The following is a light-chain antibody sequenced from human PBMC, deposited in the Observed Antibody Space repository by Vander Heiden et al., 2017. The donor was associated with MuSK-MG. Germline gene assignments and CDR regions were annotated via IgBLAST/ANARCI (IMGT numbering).Light chain of an antibody. CDR1: SRDVGNYAL. V-gene: IGLV2-23*02. Sequence: SALTQPASVSGSPGQSLPIPCTGTSRDVGNYALVSWYQQHPGKAPQLIISEVRRRPAGVASRFSGSKSGNAASLRITGRKEDDDADYYCSSYAGSDFIIFGGGTKVTVL. CDR3: SSYAGSDFII. J-gene: IGLJ2*01. CDR2: EVR.